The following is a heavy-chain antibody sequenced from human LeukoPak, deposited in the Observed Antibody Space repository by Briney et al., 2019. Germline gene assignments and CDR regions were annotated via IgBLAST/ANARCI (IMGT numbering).Heavy chain of an antibody. J-gene: IGHJ6*03. CDR1: GYTFTGYY. D-gene: IGHD1-26*01. V-gene: IGHV1-2*02. CDR3: ARGVVGATYYYYYMDV. CDR2: INPNTGAT. Sequence: ASVTVSCKASGYTFTGYYMHWVPQAPGQGLEWMGWINPNTGATKYAEKFQGRVTMTRDTSISTAYMELSSLRSEDTAVYYCARGVVGATYYYYYMDVWGKGTTVTVSS.